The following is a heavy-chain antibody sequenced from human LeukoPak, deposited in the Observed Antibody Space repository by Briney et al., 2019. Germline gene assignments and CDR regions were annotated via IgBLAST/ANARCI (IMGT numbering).Heavy chain of an antibody. Sequence: GGSLRLSCAASGFTFSSYAMSWVRQAPGKGLEWVSTISGSGGSTYYADSVKGRFTISRDNSKNTLYLQMNSLRAKDTAVYYCAKWSYYDSSGYHTNYYYFYMDVWGRGTTVTVSS. J-gene: IGHJ6*03. CDR1: GFTFSSYA. CDR2: ISGSGGST. D-gene: IGHD3-22*01. CDR3: AKWSYYDSSGYHTNYYYFYMDV. V-gene: IGHV3-23*01.